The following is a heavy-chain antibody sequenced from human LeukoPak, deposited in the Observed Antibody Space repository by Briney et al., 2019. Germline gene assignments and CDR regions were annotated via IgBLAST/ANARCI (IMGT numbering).Heavy chain of an antibody. V-gene: IGHV1-18*01. CDR3: ARDHRVWFGEFTNWIDP. CDR2: ISAYNGNT. Sequence: ASVKVSCKASGYTFTSYGISWVRQAPGQGLEWMGWISAYNGNTNYAQKLQGRVTMTTDTSTSTAYMELRSLRSDDTAVYYCARDHRVWFGEFTNWIDPWGQGTLVTVSS. CDR1: GYTFTSYG. D-gene: IGHD3-10*01. J-gene: IGHJ5*02.